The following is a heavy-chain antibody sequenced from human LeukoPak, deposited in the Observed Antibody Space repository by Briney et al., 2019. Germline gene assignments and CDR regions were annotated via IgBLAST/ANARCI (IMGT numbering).Heavy chain of an antibody. CDR2: IYSGGST. Sequence: SGGSLRLSCAASGFTVSSNYMSWVRQAPGKGLEWVSVIYSGGSTYYADSVKGRFTISRDNSKNKLYLQMNGLRAEDTAVYYCAKDHNYFDSWGQGTLVTVSS. J-gene: IGHJ4*02. CDR3: AKDHNYFDS. CDR1: GFTVSSNY. V-gene: IGHV3-53*01.